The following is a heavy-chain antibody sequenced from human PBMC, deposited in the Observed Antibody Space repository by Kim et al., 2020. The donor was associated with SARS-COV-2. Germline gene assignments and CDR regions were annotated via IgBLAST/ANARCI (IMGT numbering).Heavy chain of an antibody. CDR2: ISYDGSNK. J-gene: IGHJ6*01. CDR1: GFTFSSYG. Sequence: GGSLRLSCAASGFTFSSYGMHWVRQAPGKGLEWVAVISYDGSNKYYADSVKGRFTISRDNSKNTLYLQMNSLRAEDTAVYYCAKFVATISAGDSYYYYG. D-gene: IGHD5-12*01. V-gene: IGHV3-30*18. CDR3: AKFVATISAGDSYYYYG.